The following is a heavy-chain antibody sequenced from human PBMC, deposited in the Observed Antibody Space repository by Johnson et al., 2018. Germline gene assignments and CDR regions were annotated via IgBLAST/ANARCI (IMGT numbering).Heavy chain of an antibody. V-gene: IGHV3-49*03. CDR3: RRVVVAALYMDV. D-gene: IGHD2-15*01. CDR2: IRRVAYGGTT. Sequence: VQLVESGGGLVQPGRSLRLSCTASGFNFGDYAMTWFRQAPGKGLEWVGIIRRVAYGGTTEYAASAKGRFTISRDDSKSIAYLQMNSLKTEDTAVYYCRRVVVAALYMDVWGKGTTVTVSS. J-gene: IGHJ6*03. CDR1: GFNFGDYA.